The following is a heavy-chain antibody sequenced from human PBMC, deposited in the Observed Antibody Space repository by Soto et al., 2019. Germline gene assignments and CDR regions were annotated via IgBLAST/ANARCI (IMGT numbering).Heavy chain of an antibody. D-gene: IGHD3-22*01. CDR2: INPSGGST. Sequence: GASVKGSCKASGYTFTSYYMHWGRQAPGQRLERMGIINPSGGSTSYAQKFQGRVTMTRDTSTSTVYMELSSLRSEDTAVYYCARARSKTYYYDSSGYSDAFDIWGQGTMVTVSS. CDR1: GYTFTSYY. CDR3: ARARSKTYYYDSSGYSDAFDI. V-gene: IGHV1-46*03. J-gene: IGHJ3*02.